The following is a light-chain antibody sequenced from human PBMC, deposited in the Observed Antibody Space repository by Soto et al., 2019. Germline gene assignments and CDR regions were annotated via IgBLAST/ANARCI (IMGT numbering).Light chain of an antibody. J-gene: IGKJ1*01. CDR3: QQAYSIPRT. CDR1: QGISSW. Sequence: DIQMTQSPSSVSASVGDRVIITCRASQGISSWLAWYQQKPGKAPQLLIYATSTVQSGVPSRFSGSGSGTDFTLIISSQQPEDFATYFCQQAYSIPRTFGQRTKVELK. CDR2: ATS. V-gene: IGKV1-12*01.